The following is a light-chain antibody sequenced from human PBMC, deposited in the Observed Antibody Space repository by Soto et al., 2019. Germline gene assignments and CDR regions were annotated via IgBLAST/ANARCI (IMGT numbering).Light chain of an antibody. V-gene: IGKV1-27*01. CDR1: QAISNY. J-gene: IGKJ3*01. CDR2: AAS. CDR3: QKYNSAPFT. Sequence: DIQMTQSPTSLSASVGDRVTITCRASQAISNYLAWYQQKPGQVPTLLIYAASTLQSGVPSRFSGSGSVTDFTLTISSLQPEEVATYYCQKYNSAPFTFGPGTKVRIK.